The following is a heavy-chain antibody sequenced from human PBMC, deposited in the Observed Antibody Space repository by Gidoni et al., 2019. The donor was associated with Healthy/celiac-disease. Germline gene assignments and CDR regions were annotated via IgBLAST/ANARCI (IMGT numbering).Heavy chain of an antibody. CDR1: GGSISSGGYY. CDR3: ARVSDYYDSSGPGYGVLFDY. Sequence: QVQLQESGPGRVKPSQNLSLTSPVSGGSISSGGYYWSWIRHHPGKGLEWIGYIYDSGRTYYNPSLKSRVTIAVDTSKNQFSRKLSSVTAADTAVYYCARVSDYYDSSGPGYGVLFDYWGQGTLVTVSS. D-gene: IGHD3-22*01. J-gene: IGHJ4*02. V-gene: IGHV4-31*03. CDR2: IYDSGRT.